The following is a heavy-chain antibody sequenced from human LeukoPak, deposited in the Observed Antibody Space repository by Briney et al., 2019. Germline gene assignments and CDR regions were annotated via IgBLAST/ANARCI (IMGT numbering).Heavy chain of an antibody. Sequence: GGSLRLSCAASGFTFSAYWMHWVRQVPGKGLVWVSHINSDGSTTTYADSVKGRFTIFRDNARNTLFLQMKSLRVEDTAVYYCVRDRGGLPVVYWGQGSLVTVSS. D-gene: IGHD3-10*01. V-gene: IGHV3-74*01. J-gene: IGHJ4*02. CDR1: GFTFSAYW. CDR3: VRDRGGLPVVY. CDR2: INSDGSTT.